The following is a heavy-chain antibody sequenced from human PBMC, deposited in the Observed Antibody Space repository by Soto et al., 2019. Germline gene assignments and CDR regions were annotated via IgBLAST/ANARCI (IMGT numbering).Heavy chain of an antibody. CDR3: AKTPGVEKPGYPLFSFDF. V-gene: IGHV3-23*01. J-gene: IGHJ4*02. Sequence: GGSLRLSCVASGFIFNDYAMSWVRQAPGKGLEWVSGITDTGGRTLYADSVKGRFTVSRDRNTLFLHMGSLRAEDTAIYYCAKTPGVEKPGYPLFSFDFWGQGDLVTVFS. CDR1: GFIFNDYA. CDR2: ITDTGGRT. D-gene: IGHD3-9*01.